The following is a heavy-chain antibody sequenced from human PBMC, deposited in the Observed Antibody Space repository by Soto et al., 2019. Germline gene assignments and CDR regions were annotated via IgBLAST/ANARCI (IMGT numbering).Heavy chain of an antibody. V-gene: IGHV3-74*01. Sequence: EVQLVESGGGLVQPGGSLRLSCAASGFTSSSYWIHWVRQAPGKGLVWVSRISNDGSSTNYADSVKGRFTISRDNAKNTVYLQMNSLRDEDTAVYYCARDTYYYDISDHFSADAFDIWGQGTMVTVSS. J-gene: IGHJ3*02. CDR1: GFTSSSYW. CDR3: ARDTYYYDISDHFSADAFDI. CDR2: ISNDGSST. D-gene: IGHD3-22*01.